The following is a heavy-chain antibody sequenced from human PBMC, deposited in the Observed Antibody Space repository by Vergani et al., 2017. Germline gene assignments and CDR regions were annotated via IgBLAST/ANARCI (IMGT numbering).Heavy chain of an antibody. CDR3: AREELGGDDSDYYYYYGMDV. Sequence: QVQLVESGGGVVQPGRSLRLSCAASGFTFSSYGMHWVRQAPGKGLEWVAVISYDGSNKYYADSVKGRFTISRDNSKNTLYLQMNSLRAEDTAVYYCAREELGGDDSDYYYYYGMDVWGQGTTVTVSS. J-gene: IGHJ6*02. V-gene: IGHV3-30*03. CDR2: ISYDGSNK. D-gene: IGHD4-17*01. CDR1: GFTFSSYG.